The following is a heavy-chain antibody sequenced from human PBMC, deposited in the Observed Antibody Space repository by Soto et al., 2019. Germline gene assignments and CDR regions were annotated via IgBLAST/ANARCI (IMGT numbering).Heavy chain of an antibody. CDR1: GFIFSDYY. J-gene: IGHJ6*02. CDR3: ARDRKPSVYNGMSV. CDR2: ISDRGVTT. D-gene: IGHD2-8*01. Sequence: QVHLVESGGDLLTPGGSLRLSCAASGFIFSDYYMAWIRQAPGKGLEWVSYISDRGVTTYADSVKGRFTISRDNAKNSLYLQMNSLRAEDTAAYYCARDRKPSVYNGMSVWGQGTTVIVSS. V-gene: IGHV3-11*01.